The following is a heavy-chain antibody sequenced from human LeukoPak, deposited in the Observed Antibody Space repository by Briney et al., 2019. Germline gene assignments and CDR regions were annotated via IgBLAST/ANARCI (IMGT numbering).Heavy chain of an antibody. CDR3: ARAPRGFFDI. J-gene: IGHJ3*02. V-gene: IGHV4-34*01. D-gene: IGHD3-10*01. Sequence: PSETLSLTCAVYGGSFSGYYWSWIRQPPGKGLEWIGEINHSGSTNYNPSLKSRVTISVDTSKNQFSLKLSSVTAADTAVYYCARAPRGFFDIWGQGTMVTVSS. CDR1: GGSFSGYY. CDR2: INHSGST.